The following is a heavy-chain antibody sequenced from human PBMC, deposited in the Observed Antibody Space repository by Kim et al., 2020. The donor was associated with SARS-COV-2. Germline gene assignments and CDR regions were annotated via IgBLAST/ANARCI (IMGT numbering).Heavy chain of an antibody. J-gene: IGHJ4*02. Sequence: GSLRLSCAASGLSFSDSYMNWVRQAPGKGLEWLSFISTRGESIFYADSVEGRFTISRDNAKNSLYLQMNYLRDEDTAVYYCSRSGNGYNAFGIWGQGVL. CDR2: ISTRGESI. CDR3: SRSGNGYNAFGI. V-gene: IGHV3-11*01. CDR1: GLSFSDSY. D-gene: IGHD5-12*01.